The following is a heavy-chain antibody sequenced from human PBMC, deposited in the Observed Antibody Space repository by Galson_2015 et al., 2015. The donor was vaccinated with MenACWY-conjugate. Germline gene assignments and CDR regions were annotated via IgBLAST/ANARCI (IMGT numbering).Heavy chain of an antibody. CDR2: IYWDDDK. CDR3: AHTGGVRGVPPYYYYYGMDV. Sequence: PALVKPTQTLTLTCTFSGFSPSTSGVGVGWIRQPPGKALEWLALIYWDDDKRYSPSLKSRLTITKDTSKNQVVLTMTNMDPVDTATYYCAHTGGVRGVPPYYYYYGMDVWGQGTTVTVSS. J-gene: IGHJ6*02. V-gene: IGHV2-5*02. CDR1: GFSPSTSGVG. D-gene: IGHD3-10*01.